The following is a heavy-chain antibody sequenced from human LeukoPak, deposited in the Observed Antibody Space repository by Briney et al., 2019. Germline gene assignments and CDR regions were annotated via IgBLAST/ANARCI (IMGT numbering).Heavy chain of an antibody. CDR1: GFTFSNYS. J-gene: IGHJ4*02. V-gene: IGHV3-23*01. Sequence: PGGSLRLSCAASGFTFSNYSMNWVRQAPGKGLEWVSGLSGSGRGGSTYYAASVKGRFTISRENSKNTLYLQMNSLRAEDTAVYYCAKSLAAAGNYWGQGTLVTVSS. CDR3: AKSLAAAGNY. D-gene: IGHD6-13*01. CDR2: LSGSGRGGST.